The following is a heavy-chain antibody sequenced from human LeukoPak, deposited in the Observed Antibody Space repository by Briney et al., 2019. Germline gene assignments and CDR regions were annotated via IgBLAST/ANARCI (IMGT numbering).Heavy chain of an antibody. V-gene: IGHV3-73*01. CDR1: GFTFSGSA. D-gene: IGHD3-10*01. J-gene: IGHJ4*02. Sequence: GGSLRLSCAASGFTFSGSALHWVRQASGKGLEWVGRIRSTANGYATAYAASVKGRFTISRDDSKSTAYLQMDSLKTEDTAVYYCTGNYYGSGSYADFDYWGQGTLVTVSS. CDR3: TGNYYGSGSYADFDY. CDR2: IRSTANGYAT.